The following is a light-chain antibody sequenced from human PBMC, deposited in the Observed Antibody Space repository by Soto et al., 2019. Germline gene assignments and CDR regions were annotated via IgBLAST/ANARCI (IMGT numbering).Light chain of an antibody. J-gene: IGLJ2*01. CDR1: SSDVGGYNF. Sequence: QSALTQPASVSGSPGQSITISCTGSSSDVGGYNFVSWYQQHPGKAPKLMIYDVSNRPSGVSNRFSGSKSGNTASLTISGLQAEQEADYYVSSYRSSSPVVFGGGTKLTVL. CDR3: SSYRSSSPVV. CDR2: DVS. V-gene: IGLV2-14*01.